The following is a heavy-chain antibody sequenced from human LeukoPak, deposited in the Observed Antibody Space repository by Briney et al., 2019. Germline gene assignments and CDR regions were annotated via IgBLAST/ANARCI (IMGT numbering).Heavy chain of an antibody. V-gene: IGHV3-30-3*01. D-gene: IGHD6-19*01. J-gene: IGHJ6*02. Sequence: PGRSLTLTCAASGFTFSSYALHWVRQPPGKGLEWVADISYNGSNNYYANSVTARLTNSRDNSENTLNLPMNSLRPEDTAVYYCARAVAGYHYYGMDVWGQGTTVTVSS. CDR1: GFTFSSYA. CDR2: ISYNGSNN. CDR3: ARAVAGYHYYGMDV.